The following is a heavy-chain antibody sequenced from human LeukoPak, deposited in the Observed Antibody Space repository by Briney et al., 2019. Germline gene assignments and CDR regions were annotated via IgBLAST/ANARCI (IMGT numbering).Heavy chain of an antibody. V-gene: IGHV3-11*01. CDR3: ARDFWSGFYNNWFDP. CDR1: GFTFSDYY. D-gene: IGHD3-3*01. Sequence: KPGGSLRLSCAASGFTFSDYYMSWIRQAPGKGLEWVSYISSSGSTIYFADSVKGRFTVSRDNAKNSLSLQVNSLRAEDTAVYYCARDFWSGFYNNWFDPWGQGTLVIVSS. J-gene: IGHJ5*02. CDR2: ISSSGSTI.